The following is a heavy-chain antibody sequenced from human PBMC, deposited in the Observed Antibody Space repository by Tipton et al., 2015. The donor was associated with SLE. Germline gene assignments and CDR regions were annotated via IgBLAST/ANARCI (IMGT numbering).Heavy chain of an antibody. CDR3: AKDRLGVAGGIDH. CDR1: GFKFNDYS. J-gene: IGHJ4*02. V-gene: IGHV3-43D*04. D-gene: IGHD4-23*01. Sequence: SLRLSCEASGFKFNDYSMHWVRQAPGEGLEWVSLISWDAATTMYAASVKGRFTIPRDNSKNSLYLQMNSLRGDDSALYYCAKDRLGVAGGIDHWGLGTLVTVSS. CDR2: ISWDAATT.